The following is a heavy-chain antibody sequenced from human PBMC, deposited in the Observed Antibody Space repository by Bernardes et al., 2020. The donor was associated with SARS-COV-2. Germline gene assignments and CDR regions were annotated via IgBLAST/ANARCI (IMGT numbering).Heavy chain of an antibody. V-gene: IGHV3-64D*09. CDR3: ARVGNSYAKNWFDP. J-gene: IGHJ5*02. CDR2: INNNGHTT. Sequence: GGSLRLSCSVSGFTFSDHTIHWVRQAPGKGLEYVSAINNNGHTTYYADSVRGRFTISRDNSKNTVYLQMSSLRVEDTAVYYCARVGNSYAKNWFDPWGQGTLVTVSS. CDR1: GFTFSDHT. D-gene: IGHD5-18*01.